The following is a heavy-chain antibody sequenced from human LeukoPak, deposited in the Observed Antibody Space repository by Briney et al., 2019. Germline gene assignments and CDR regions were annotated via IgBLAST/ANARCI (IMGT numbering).Heavy chain of an antibody. J-gene: IGHJ4*02. CDR2: IYYSGST. CDR1: GGSISCYY. V-gene: IGHV4-59*01. Sequence: PSETLSLTCTVSGGSISCYYWSWIRQPPGRGLEWIRYIYYSGSTNYNPSLKSRVTISVDTSKNQFSLKLSAVSAADTAVYYCARCPPGRGSRADYWGQGTLVTVSS. D-gene: IGHD5-24*01. CDR3: ARCPPGRGSRADY.